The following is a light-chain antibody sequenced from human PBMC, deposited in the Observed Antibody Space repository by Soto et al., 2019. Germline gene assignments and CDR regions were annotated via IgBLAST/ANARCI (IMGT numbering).Light chain of an antibody. CDR3: QQYDKSLYT. Sequence: ENVLTQSPGTLSLSPGERATLSCRASQSIASTFLAWYQQKPGQAPRLLIYAASSRATGIPDRFSGSGSGNDFTLTISRLEPEDFAVYSCQQYDKSLYTFGQGTKLEIK. CDR1: QSIASTF. CDR2: AAS. V-gene: IGKV3-20*01. J-gene: IGKJ2*01.